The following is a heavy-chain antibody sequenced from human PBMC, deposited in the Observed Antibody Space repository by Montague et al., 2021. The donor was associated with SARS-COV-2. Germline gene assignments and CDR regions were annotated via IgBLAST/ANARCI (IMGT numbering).Heavy chain of an antibody. D-gene: IGHD2-2*01. CDR2: VSQKGTT. CDR3: ARGRRPVVVPGAGPAGRAFDI. CDR1: GGWYSDDD. V-gene: IGHV4-34*01. J-gene: IGHJ3*02. Sequence: SETLSLTCASLGGWYSDDDWRWIRLHPGQSRDSFGDVSQKGTTIYNPSVKSGVTISEDTSKNQSYLRLNSVTAADTAVCYCARGRRPVVVPGAGPAGRAFDIWGQGTMVTVSS.